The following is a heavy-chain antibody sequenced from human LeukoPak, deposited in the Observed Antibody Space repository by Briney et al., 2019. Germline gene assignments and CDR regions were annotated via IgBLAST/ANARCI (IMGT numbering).Heavy chain of an antibody. Sequence: GASVNVSCKASGYTFTGYYMHWVRQAPGQGLEWMGWINPNSGGTNYAQKFQGRVTMTRDTSISTAYMELSRLRSDDTAVYYCARDPPRSSIAARPGYYYGMDVWGQGTTVTASS. CDR2: INPNSGGT. V-gene: IGHV1-2*02. CDR3: ARDPPRSSIAARPGYYYGMDV. CDR1: GYTFTGYY. J-gene: IGHJ6*02. D-gene: IGHD6-6*01.